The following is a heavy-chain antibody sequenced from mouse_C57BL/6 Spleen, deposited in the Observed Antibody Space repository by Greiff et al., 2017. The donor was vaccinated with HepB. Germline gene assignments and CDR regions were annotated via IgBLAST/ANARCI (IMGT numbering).Heavy chain of an antibody. CDR1: GYTFTDYN. CDR3: ARPTIYDGYYLFAY. CDR2: INPNNGGT. D-gene: IGHD2-3*01. V-gene: IGHV1-18*01. Sequence: VQLQQSGPELVKPGASVKIPCKASGYTFTDYNMDWVKQSHGKSLEWIGDINPNNGGTIYNQKFKGKATLTVEKSSSTAYMELRSLTSEDTAVYYCARPTIYDGYYLFAYWGQGTLVTVSA. J-gene: IGHJ3*01.